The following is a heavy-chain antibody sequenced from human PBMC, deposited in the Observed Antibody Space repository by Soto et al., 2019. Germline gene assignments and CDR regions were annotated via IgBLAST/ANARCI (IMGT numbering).Heavy chain of an antibody. J-gene: IGHJ5*02. CDR3: ARNYLRHVWWLPDKPSNWFDP. V-gene: IGHV3-11*01. CDR2: ISSSGSTI. D-gene: IGHD5-12*01. CDR1: GFTFSDYY. Sequence: GGPLRLSCAASGFTFSDYYMSWIRQAPGKGLEWVSYISSSGSTIYYADSVKGRFTISRDNAKNSLYLQMNSLRAEDTAVYYCARNYLRHVWWLPDKPSNWFDPWGQGTLVTVSS.